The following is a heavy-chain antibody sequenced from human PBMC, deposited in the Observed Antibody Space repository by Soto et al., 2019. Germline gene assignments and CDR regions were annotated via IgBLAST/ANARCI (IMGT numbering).Heavy chain of an antibody. J-gene: IGHJ6*02. CDR2: ISYDGSNK. D-gene: IGHD3-10*01. CDR3: ARDPAFGELYYYYYGMDV. CDR1: GFTFSSYA. Sequence: GGSLRLSCAASGFTFSSYAMHWVRQAPGKGLEWVAVISYDGSNKYYADSVKGRFTISRDNSKNTLYLQMNSLRAEDTAVYYCARDPAFGELYYYYYGMDVWGQGTTVTVSS. V-gene: IGHV3-30-3*01.